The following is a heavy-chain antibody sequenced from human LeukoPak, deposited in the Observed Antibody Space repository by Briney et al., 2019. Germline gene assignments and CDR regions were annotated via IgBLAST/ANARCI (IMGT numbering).Heavy chain of an antibody. J-gene: IGHJ3*01. Sequence: GGSLRLSCAASGFTVSSNSMNWVRQAPGKGLAWVSHINRDGGLTNYADSVKGRFTISRDNARNTVYLQMSSLRVEDTAIYFCAREEHRLAEAGTSAFDLGGQGTLVTVSP. D-gene: IGHD6-13*01. V-gene: IGHV3-74*01. CDR1: GFTVSSNS. CDR3: AREEHRLAEAGTSAFDL. CDR2: INRDGGLT.